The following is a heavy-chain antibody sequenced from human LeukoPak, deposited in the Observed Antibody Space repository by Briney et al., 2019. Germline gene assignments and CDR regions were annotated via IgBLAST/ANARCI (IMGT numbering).Heavy chain of an antibody. D-gene: IGHD3-10*01. J-gene: IGHJ4*02. CDR2: INRNGGST. CDR3: VRGFRGGPFDY. V-gene: IGHV3-20*04. CDR1: GFTFDDYG. Sequence: GGSLRLSCAASGFTFDDYGMSWVRQAPGRGLEWVSGINRNGGSTGYADSVKGRFTISRDNAKNSLYLQMNSLRAEDTALYYCVRGFRGGPFDYWGQGTLVTVSS.